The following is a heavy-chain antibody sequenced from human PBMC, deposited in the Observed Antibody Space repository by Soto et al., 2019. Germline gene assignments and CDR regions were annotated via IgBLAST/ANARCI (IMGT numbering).Heavy chain of an antibody. J-gene: IGHJ6*02. V-gene: IGHV4-61*01. Sequence: SETLSLTCTVSGGSVSSGSYYWSWIRQPPGKGLEWIGYIYYSGSTNYNPSLKSRVTISVDTSKNQFSLKLSSVTAADTAVYYCARDHWYSSSWSNGDGMDVWGQGTTVTVSS. CDR2: IYYSGST. D-gene: IGHD6-13*01. CDR1: GGSVSSGSYY. CDR3: ARDHWYSSSWSNGDGMDV.